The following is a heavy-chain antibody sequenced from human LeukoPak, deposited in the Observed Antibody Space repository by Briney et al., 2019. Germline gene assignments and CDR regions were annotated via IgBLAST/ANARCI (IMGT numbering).Heavy chain of an antibody. Sequence: QSGGSLRLSCAASGFTFSSYGMHWVRQAPGKGLEWVAVISYDGSNKYYADSVKGRFTISRDNSKNTLYLQMNSLRAEDTAVYYCAKDPSNCSSTSCYVQYFDYWGQGTLVTVTS. D-gene: IGHD2-2*01. CDR1: GFTFSSYG. V-gene: IGHV3-30*18. CDR2: ISYDGSNK. J-gene: IGHJ4*02. CDR3: AKDPSNCSSTSCYVQYFDY.